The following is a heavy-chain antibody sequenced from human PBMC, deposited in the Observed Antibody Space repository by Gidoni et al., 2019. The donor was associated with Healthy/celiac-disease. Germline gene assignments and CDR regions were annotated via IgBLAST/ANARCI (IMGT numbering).Heavy chain of an antibody. V-gene: IGHV3-11*01. J-gene: IGHJ4*02. Sequence: QVQLVEPGGGLVKPGGSLRLSCAASGFTFSAYYMSWIRQAPGKGLEWVSYISSSGSTIYYADSVKGRFTISRDNAKNSLYLQMNSLRAEDTAVYYCAGSLDYYDSSGYSNFDYWGQGTLVTVSS. CDR2: ISSSGSTI. CDR1: GFTFSAYY. D-gene: IGHD3-22*01. CDR3: AGSLDYYDSSGYSNFDY.